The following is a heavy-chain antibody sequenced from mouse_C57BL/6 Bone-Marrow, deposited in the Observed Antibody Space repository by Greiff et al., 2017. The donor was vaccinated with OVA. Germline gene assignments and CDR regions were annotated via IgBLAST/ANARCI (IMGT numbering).Heavy chain of an antibody. V-gene: IGHV5-9-1*02. D-gene: IGHD3-2*02. CDR3: TRDGTAQATWFAY. J-gene: IGHJ3*01. CDR1: GFTFSSYA. Sequence: DVKLVESGAGLVKPGGSLKLSCAASGFTFSSYAMSWVRQTPEKRLEWVAYISSGGDYIYYADTVKGRFTISRDNARNTLYLQMSSLKSEDTAMYYCTRDGTAQATWFAYWGQGTLVTVSA. CDR2: ISSGGDYI.